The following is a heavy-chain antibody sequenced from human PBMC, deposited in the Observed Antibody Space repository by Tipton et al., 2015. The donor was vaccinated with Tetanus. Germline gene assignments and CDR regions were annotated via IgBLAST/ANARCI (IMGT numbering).Heavy chain of an antibody. J-gene: IGHJ5*02. V-gene: IGHV4-34*01. CDR1: GGSFSGYY. CDR2: INYSGTT. Sequence: GLVKPSETLSLTCAVYGGSFSGYYWNWIRQPPGKGLEWIGEINYSGTTNYNPSLKSRVTMSVDTSKNQFSLQLSSMTAADTAVVFCARGRQRLVPAGFDLWGQGTLVTVSS. D-gene: IGHD6-13*01. CDR3: ARGRQRLVPAGFDL.